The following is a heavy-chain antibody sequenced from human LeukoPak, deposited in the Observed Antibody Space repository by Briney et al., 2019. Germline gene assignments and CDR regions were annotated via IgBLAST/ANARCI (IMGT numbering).Heavy chain of an antibody. D-gene: IGHD3-10*01. V-gene: IGHV1-2*02. J-gene: IGHJ4*02. CDR3: ARRPVRGVMGSIYYFDY. CDR2: INPNSGGT. Sequence: ASVKVSCKASGYTFTGYYMHWVRQAPGQGLEWMGWINPNSGGTNYAQKLQGRVTMTTDTSTSTAYMELRSLRSDDTAVYYCARRPVRGVMGSIYYFDYWGQGTLVTVSS. CDR1: GYTFTGYY.